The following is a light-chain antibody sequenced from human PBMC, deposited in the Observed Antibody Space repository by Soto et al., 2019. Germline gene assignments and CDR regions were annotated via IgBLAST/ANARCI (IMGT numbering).Light chain of an antibody. J-gene: IGKJ1*01. Sequence: EIVVTQSPATLSVSPGERVTLSCRVSQSVSSSLAWYQQRPGQAPRLLIYDTSTRAPGIAARFSGSGSGTEFTLTISSLQSEDVAVYYCQQYVHWPPGTFGQGTTVEIK. CDR3: QQYVHWPPGT. V-gene: IGKV3-15*01. CDR1: QSVSSS. CDR2: DTS.